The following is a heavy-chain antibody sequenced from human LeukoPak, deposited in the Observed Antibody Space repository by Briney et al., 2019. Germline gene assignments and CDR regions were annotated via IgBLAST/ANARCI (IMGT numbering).Heavy chain of an antibody. CDR2: ISGGGVNT. CDR1: GFTFNNYA. Sequence: PGGSLRLSCAGSGFTFNNYAMSWVRQAPGKGLEWLSGISGGGVNTYYADSVKGRFTISRDNSENTLYLQMNSLRAEDTAVYYWAKGNPYSSNCLSMDVWGKGPTVTVS. CDR3: AKGNPYSSNCLSMDV. V-gene: IGHV3-23*01. D-gene: IGHD6-13*01. J-gene: IGHJ6*03.